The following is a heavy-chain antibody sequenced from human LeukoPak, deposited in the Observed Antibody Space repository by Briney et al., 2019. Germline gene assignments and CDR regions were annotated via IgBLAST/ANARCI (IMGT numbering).Heavy chain of an antibody. D-gene: IGHD5-12*01. CDR3: ARDGPDIVATILIDY. V-gene: IGHV1-18*01. J-gene: IGHJ4*02. Sequence: GASVKVSCKASGYTFTSYGISWVRQAPGQGLEWMGWISAYNGNTNYAQKLQGRVTMTTDTSTSTAYMELRSLRSDDTAVYYCARDGPDIVATILIDYWGQGTLVTVSS. CDR2: ISAYNGNT. CDR1: GYTFTSYG.